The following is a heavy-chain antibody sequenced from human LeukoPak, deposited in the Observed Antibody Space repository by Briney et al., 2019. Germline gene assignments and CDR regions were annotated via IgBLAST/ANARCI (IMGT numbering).Heavy chain of an antibody. CDR3: ARLPGIATYYFDY. D-gene: IGHD6-13*01. J-gene: IGHJ4*02. CDR2: IYPGDSDS. CDR1: GSCFTSYW. V-gene: IGHV5-51*01. Sequence: GGALKISCKGSGSCFTSYWIGWGREMPGKGLEWMGIIYPGDSDSRYSPSFQGQVTISADKSISTAYLQWSSLKASDTAMYYCARLPGIATYYFDYWGQGTLVTVSS.